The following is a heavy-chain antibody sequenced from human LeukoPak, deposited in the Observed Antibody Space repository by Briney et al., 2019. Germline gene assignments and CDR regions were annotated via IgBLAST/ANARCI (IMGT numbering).Heavy chain of an antibody. D-gene: IGHD2-2*01. CDR1: EFTLSYFD. CDR3: ARADCSSSTCYLRRSWFDP. Sequence: GGSLRLSCAASEFTLSYFDMNWVRQAPGKGLEWVSSISTSSRYIYYKDSVRGRFTISRDDAKNSLHLEMNSLRAEDTAVYYCARADCSSSTCYLRRSWFDPWGQGTLVTVS. V-gene: IGHV3-21*01. J-gene: IGHJ5*02. CDR2: ISTSSRYI.